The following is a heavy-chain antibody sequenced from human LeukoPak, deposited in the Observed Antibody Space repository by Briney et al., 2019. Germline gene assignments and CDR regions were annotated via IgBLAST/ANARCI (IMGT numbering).Heavy chain of an antibody. CDR1: GFTFTSSA. V-gene: IGHV1-58*01. CDR3: AAEVVVVDGFDP. Sequence: EASVKVSCKASGFTFTSSAVQWVRQARGQRLEWIGWIVVGSGNTNYAQKFQERVTITRDMPTSTAYMELSSLRSEDTAVYYCAAEVVVVDGFDPWGQGTLVTVSS. CDR2: IVVGSGNT. J-gene: IGHJ5*02. D-gene: IGHD3-22*01.